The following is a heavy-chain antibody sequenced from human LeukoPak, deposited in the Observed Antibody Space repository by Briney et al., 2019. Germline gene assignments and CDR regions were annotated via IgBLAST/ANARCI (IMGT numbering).Heavy chain of an antibody. V-gene: IGHV1-58*02. CDR2: IVVGSGNT. D-gene: IGHD1-26*01. J-gene: IGHJ6*03. Sequence: SVKVSCKASGFTFTSSAMQWVRQARGQRLEWIGWIVVGSGNTNYAQKFQERVTITRDMSTSTAYMELSSLRAEDTAVYYCARTPGAVGAHYYYYYYMDVWGKGTTVTISS. CDR1: GFTFTSSA. CDR3: ARTPGAVGAHYYYYYYMDV.